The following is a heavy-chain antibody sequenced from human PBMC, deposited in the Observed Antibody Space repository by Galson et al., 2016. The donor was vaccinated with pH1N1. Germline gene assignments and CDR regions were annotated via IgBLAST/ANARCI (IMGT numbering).Heavy chain of an antibody. CDR2: ISGSGGTT. V-gene: IGHV3-23*01. CDR3: AKVTDVWTVTRCFRYGMHA. Sequence: SLRLSCAASGLTFSSYAMYWVRQAPGKGLEWVSAISGSGGTTHDADSVKGRFTISRDNSKNTLYLQMHSLRAEDTATYYCAKVTDVWTVTRCFRYGMHAWGQGTTVTVSS. J-gene: IGHJ6*02. D-gene: IGHD3/OR15-3a*01. CDR1: GLTFSSYA.